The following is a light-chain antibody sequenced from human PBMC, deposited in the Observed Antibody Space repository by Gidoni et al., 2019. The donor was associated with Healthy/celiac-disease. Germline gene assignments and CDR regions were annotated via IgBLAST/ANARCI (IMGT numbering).Light chain of an antibody. J-gene: IGKJ3*01. V-gene: IGKV4-1*01. CDR2: WAS. CDR1: QSVLYSSNNNNY. CDR3: QQYYSTPFT. Sequence: DIVMTQAPDSLAVSVGEWATINCKSSQSVLYSSNNNNYLAWYQQKPGQPPKLLIYWASTRESGVPDRFSGSGSGTDFTLTISSLQAEDVAVYYCQQYYSTPFTFGPGTKVDIK.